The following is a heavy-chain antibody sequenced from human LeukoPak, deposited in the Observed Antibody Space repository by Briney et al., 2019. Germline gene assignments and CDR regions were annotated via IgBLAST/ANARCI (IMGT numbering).Heavy chain of an antibody. CDR3: ARKSPSGQTDY. CDR2: IGTAGDT. CDR1: GFTFSNYD. V-gene: IGHV3-13*01. J-gene: IGHJ4*02. D-gene: IGHD6-19*01. Sequence: PGGSLRLSCAASGFTFSNYDMHWVRQVTGKGLEWVSAIGTAGDTYYPGSVKGRFTISRENAKNSLYLQMNSLRAGDTAVYYCARKSPSGQTDYWGQGTLVTVS.